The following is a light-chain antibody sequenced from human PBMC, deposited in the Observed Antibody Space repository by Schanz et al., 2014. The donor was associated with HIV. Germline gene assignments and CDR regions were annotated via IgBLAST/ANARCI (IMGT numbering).Light chain of an antibody. CDR3: QTWGTGDVV. J-gene: IGLJ2*01. V-gene: IGLV4-69*01. Sequence: QLVLTQSPSASASLGASVTLTCTLSSRHSSYAIAWHQQQPEKGPRYLMKLNSDGSHRKGDGIPDRFSGSSSGAERYLTISSLQSEDEADYYCQTWGTGDVVFGGGTKLTVL. CDR2: LNSDGSH. CDR1: SRHSSYA.